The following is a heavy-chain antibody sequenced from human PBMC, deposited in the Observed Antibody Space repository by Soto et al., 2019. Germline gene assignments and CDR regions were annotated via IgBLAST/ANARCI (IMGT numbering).Heavy chain of an antibody. V-gene: IGHV4-59*01. Sequence: SETLSLTCTVSGGSISSYYWSWIRQPPGKGLEWIGYIYYSGSTNYNPSLKSRVTISVDTSKNQFSLKLSSVTAADTAVYYCARQVFRSSGLYPGDFDYWRHGTLVTVSS. CDR1: GGSISSYY. CDR2: IYYSGST. D-gene: IGHD3-22*01. J-gene: IGHJ4*01. CDR3: ARQVFRSSGLYPGDFDY.